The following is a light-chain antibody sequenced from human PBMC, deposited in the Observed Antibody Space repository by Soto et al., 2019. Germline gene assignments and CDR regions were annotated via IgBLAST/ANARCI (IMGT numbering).Light chain of an antibody. Sequence: DIVLTQSPGTLSSSPGERATLSCRASQSVSSSYLAWYQQKPGQAPRLLMYLASSRATGIPDRFSGSGSGTDFTLTISGLEAEYFAGYYCQQDGSSPWTFGQGTKVEIK. J-gene: IGKJ1*01. V-gene: IGKV3-20*01. CDR1: QSVSSSY. CDR3: QQDGSSPWT. CDR2: LAS.